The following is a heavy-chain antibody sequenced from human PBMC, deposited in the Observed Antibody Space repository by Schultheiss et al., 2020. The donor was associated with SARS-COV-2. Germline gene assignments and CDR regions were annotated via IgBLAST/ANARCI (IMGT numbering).Heavy chain of an antibody. CDR3: VKDSGPLFDWLGDY. V-gene: IGHV3-64D*06. CDR1: GFTFSSYA. D-gene: IGHD3-9*01. CDR2: ISSNGGST. Sequence: GGSLRLSCAASGFTFSSYAMSWVRQAPGKGLEWVSAISSNGGSTYYADSVKGRFTISRDNSKNTLYLQMSSLRAEDTAVYYCVKDSGPLFDWLGDYWGQGTLVTASS. J-gene: IGHJ4*02.